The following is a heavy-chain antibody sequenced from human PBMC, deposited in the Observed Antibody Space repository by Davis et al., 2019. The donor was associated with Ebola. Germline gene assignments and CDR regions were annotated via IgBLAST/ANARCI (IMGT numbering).Heavy chain of an antibody. Sequence: GGSLRLSCAASGFTFGSYAMSWVRQAPGKGLEWVSVIYSGGSTYYADSVKGRFTISRDDSKNTAYLQMNSLKTEDTAVYYCTHTLGALDYWGQGTLVTVSS. CDR2: IYSGGST. J-gene: IGHJ4*02. CDR3: THTLGALDY. D-gene: IGHD3-16*01. V-gene: IGHV3-23*03. CDR1: GFTFGSYA.